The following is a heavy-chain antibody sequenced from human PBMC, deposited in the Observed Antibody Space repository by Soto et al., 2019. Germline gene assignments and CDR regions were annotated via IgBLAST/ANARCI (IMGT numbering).Heavy chain of an antibody. Sequence: QITLKESGPTLVKPTQNLTLTCTFSGFSLSTSGVGVGWIRQPPGKALEWLTLIYWDDDKHYSPSLKSRVTNTKTPFKNQVAPTKTSMDPVDTATYYCAHRVDYRDYNGNRFDPWGQGTLVTVSS. CDR2: IYWDDDK. V-gene: IGHV2-5*02. CDR1: GFSLSTSGVG. CDR3: AHRVDYRDYNGNRFDP. D-gene: IGHD4-17*01. J-gene: IGHJ5*02.